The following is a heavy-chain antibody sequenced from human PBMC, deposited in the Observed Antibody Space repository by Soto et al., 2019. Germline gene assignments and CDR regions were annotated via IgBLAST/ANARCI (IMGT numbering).Heavy chain of an antibody. J-gene: IGHJ4*02. Sequence: QAHLVQSGAEVKMPGDSVRVSCKASGFVSTNHNFHWVRQAPGQSLEWMGRINAGNGNTQYSQNFQGRITFNTDPSASTAFIELTNLRFEDRAIYFCASDYGSNWRLWGQGTLVSVSS. CDR1: GFVSTNHN. V-gene: IGHV1-3*01. D-gene: IGHD6-19*01. CDR3: ASDYGSNWRL. CDR2: INAGNGNT.